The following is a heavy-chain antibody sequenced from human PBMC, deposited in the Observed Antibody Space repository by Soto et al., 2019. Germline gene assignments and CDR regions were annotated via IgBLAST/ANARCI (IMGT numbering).Heavy chain of an antibody. CDR2: ISWNSGSI. Sequence: EVQLVESGGGLVQPGRSLRLSCAASGFTFDDYAMHWVRQAPGKGLEWVSGISWNSGSIGYADSVKVRFTISRDNANNSLYLQMNSLRAEDTALYYCAKGVYYDFWSGYRARFDYWGQGTLVTVSS. D-gene: IGHD3-3*01. CDR1: GFTFDDYA. V-gene: IGHV3-9*01. J-gene: IGHJ4*02. CDR3: AKGVYYDFWSGYRARFDY.